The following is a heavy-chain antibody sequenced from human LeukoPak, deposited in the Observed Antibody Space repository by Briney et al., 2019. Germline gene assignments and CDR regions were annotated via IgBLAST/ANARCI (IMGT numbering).Heavy chain of an antibody. CDR2: ISAYNGNT. CDR3: ASIRYYDSNWFDP. CDR1: GGTFSSYA. V-gene: IGHV1-18*01. J-gene: IGHJ5*02. D-gene: IGHD3-22*01. Sequence: ASVKVSCKASGGTFSSYAISWVRQAPGQGLEWMGWISAYNGNTNYAQKLQGRVTMTTDTSTSTAYMELRSLRSDDTAVYYCASIRYYDSNWFDPWGQGTLVTVSS.